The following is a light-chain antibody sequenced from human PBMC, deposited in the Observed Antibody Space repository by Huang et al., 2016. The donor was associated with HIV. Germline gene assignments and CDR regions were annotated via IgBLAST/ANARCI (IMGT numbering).Light chain of an antibody. V-gene: IGKV1-9*01. CDR1: QGISSY. J-gene: IGKJ4*01. CDR2: GAS. CDR3: QQLNSYPLT. Sequence: IQLTQSPSSLSASVGDRVTITCRASQGISSYLAWYQQKLGKAPKLLIYGASTLQSGVPSRFSGSGSGTNFTLTIISLQPEDFATYYCQQLNSYPLTFGGGTKVEIK.